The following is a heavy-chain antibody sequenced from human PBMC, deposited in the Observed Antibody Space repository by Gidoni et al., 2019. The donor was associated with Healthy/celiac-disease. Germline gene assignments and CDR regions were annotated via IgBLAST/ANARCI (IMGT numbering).Heavy chain of an antibody. V-gene: IGHV3-23*01. Sequence: EVPLLESGGGLVQPGGSLRLPCAASGFHFSCYAMSWVRQAPGKGLGWVSAIIGCGGRTYYADSVKGRFTISRDNSKNTLYLQMNSLRAEDTAVYYCAKDLAVVTAISNFDYWGQGTLVTVSS. CDR2: IIGCGGRT. D-gene: IGHD2-21*02. CDR3: AKDLAVVTAISNFDY. J-gene: IGHJ4*02. CDR1: GFHFSCYA.